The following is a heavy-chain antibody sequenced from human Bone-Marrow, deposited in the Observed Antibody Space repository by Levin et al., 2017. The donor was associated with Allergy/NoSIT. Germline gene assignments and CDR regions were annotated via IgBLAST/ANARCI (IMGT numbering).Heavy chain of an antibody. CDR2: IIPLFRAT. D-gene: IGHD3-22*01. CDR1: GGTFGNSA. CDR3: ASQALYDGFENYFDY. J-gene: IGHJ4*02. V-gene: IGHV1-69*01. Sequence: KISCKASGGTFGNSAITWVRQAPGQGLEWMGGIIPLFRATNYAQKFQGRVTITADESTATAYMELSTLRSEDTALYYCASQALYDGFENYFDYWGQGTLITVSS.